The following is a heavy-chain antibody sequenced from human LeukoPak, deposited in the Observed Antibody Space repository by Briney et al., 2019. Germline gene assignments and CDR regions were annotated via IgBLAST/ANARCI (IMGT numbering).Heavy chain of an antibody. CDR1: GYTFTGYY. Sequence: ASVKVSCKASGYTFTGYYMHWVRQAPGQGLEWMGWINPNSGGTNYAQKFQGRVTMTRDTSISTAYMELSRLRSDDTAVYYCARLEMVRGVIKGFDYWGQGTLVTVSS. J-gene: IGHJ4*02. CDR2: INPNSGGT. CDR3: ARLEMVRGVIKGFDY. D-gene: IGHD3-10*01. V-gene: IGHV1-2*02.